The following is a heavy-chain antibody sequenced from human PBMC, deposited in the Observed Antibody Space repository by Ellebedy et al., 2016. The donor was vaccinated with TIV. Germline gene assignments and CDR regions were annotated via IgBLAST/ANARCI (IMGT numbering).Heavy chain of an antibody. CDR2: THYTGIT. CDR1: GGSVSSGSGTNHNYF. V-gene: IGHV4-61*01. Sequence: SETLSLXXTVSGGSVSSGSGTNHNYFWSWIRQPPGKGLEWIGHTHYTGITQYNPSLESRITISVDTSKNQLSLRVRSVTAADTATYYCARDQRLVGATKLDYWGQGILVTVSS. CDR3: ARDQRLVGATKLDY. J-gene: IGHJ4*02. D-gene: IGHD1-26*01.